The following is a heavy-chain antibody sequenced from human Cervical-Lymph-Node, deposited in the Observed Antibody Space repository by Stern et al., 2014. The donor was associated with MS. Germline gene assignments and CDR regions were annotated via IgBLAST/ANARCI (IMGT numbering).Heavy chain of an antibody. CDR1: GGSISSRGYY. D-gene: IGHD4-17*01. J-gene: IGHJ4*02. V-gene: IGHV4-31*03. Sequence: QVQLVESGPGLVKPSQTLSLACTVSGGSISSRGYYWSWIRQHPGQGLEWIGYMYYSGSAYYNTSLKSRVTISGDTSKNQFSLKLRSVTAADTAVYYCARETDHGDNSYFDYWGQGTLVTVSS. CDR2: MYYSGSA. CDR3: ARETDHGDNSYFDY.